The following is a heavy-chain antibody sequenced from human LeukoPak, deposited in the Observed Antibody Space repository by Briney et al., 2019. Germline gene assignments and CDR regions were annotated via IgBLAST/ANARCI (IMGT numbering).Heavy chain of an antibody. Sequence: GGSLRLSCAASGFTFNTYGMSWVRQAPGKGLEWVSGISGSGGATYYADSVKGRFTITRDNAKNTLFLQMNSLRAEDTAVYYCASLLLCYGCSTSSDSFDIWGQGTMVTVSS. J-gene: IGHJ3*02. CDR2: ISGSGGAT. CDR1: GFTFNTYG. CDR3: ASLLLCYGCSTSSDSFDI. V-gene: IGHV3-23*01. D-gene: IGHD6-6*01.